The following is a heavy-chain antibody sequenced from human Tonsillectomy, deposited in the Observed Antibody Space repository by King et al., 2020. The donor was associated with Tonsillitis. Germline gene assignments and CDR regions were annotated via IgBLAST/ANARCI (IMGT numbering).Heavy chain of an antibody. CDR2: MYYSWSI. J-gene: IGHJ4*02. CDR1: GGSISSSDHY. CDR3: ARSVSGSFDY. Sequence: LQLQESGPGVVKPSETLSLTCTVSGGSISSSDHYWAWIRQPPGKGLEWSGYMYYSWSIFYNPSLKSRITISGGTSENRFSLKLSSVTAADTAVYFCARSVSGSFDYWGQGALVTVSS. D-gene: IGHD1-26*01. V-gene: IGHV4-39*01.